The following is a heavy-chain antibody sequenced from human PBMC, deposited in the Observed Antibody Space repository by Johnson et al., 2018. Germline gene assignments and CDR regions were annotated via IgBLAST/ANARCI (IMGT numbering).Heavy chain of an antibody. J-gene: IGHJ6*03. CDR2: IYPGDSDT. CDR3: ARHGKSGSHYSQLGYYDYYMDV. D-gene: IGHD1-26*01. V-gene: IGHV5-51*01. Sequence: VQLVESGAEVKKPGESLKISCKGSGYSFTSYWIGWVRQMPGKGLEWMGSIYPGDSDTRYSPSFQGQVPISADKSISTAYLQWSSLKAPDTAMYYCARHGKSGSHYSQLGYYDYYMDVWGKGTTVTVSS. CDR1: GYSFTSYW.